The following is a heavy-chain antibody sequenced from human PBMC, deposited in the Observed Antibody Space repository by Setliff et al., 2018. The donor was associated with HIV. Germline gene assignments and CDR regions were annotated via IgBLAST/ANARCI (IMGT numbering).Heavy chain of an antibody. V-gene: IGHV4-4*08. J-gene: IGHJ4*02. CDR2: IYTSGIT. D-gene: IGHD2-15*01. Sequence: SETLSLTCTVSGGSISSYYWSWIRQPPGKGLEWIGYIYTSGITNYNPSLKSRVTISVDTSKNQFSLKLSSVTAADTAVYYCARVGNGRFDYWGQGTLVTVSS. CDR3: ARVGNGRFDY. CDR1: GGSISSYY.